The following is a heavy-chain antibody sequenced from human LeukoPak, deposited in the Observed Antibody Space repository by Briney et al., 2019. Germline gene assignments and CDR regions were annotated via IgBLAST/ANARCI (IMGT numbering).Heavy chain of an antibody. CDR2: IYYSGST. CDR1: GGSISSYY. D-gene: IGHD3-22*01. Sequence: SETLSLTCTVSGGSISSYYWSWIRQPPGKGLEWIGYIYYSGSTNYNPSLKSRVTISVDTSKNQFSPKLSSVTAADTAVYYCARVGYYYDSSGYYRAFDIWGQGTMVTVSS. CDR3: ARVGYYYDSSGYYRAFDI. J-gene: IGHJ3*02. V-gene: IGHV4-59*01.